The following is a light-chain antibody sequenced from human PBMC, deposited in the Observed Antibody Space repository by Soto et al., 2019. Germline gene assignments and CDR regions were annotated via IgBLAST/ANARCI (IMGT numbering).Light chain of an antibody. CDR1: SSDVGGYNS. J-gene: IGLJ2*01. CDR2: DVS. Sequence: QSALTQPASVSGSPGQSITISCTGTSSDVGGYNSVSWYQHHPGKAPKLMIYDVSTRPSGVSNRFSASKSGNTASLTISGLQAEDEADYYCSSYSSSSTLYVVFGGGTKVTVL. V-gene: IGLV2-14*03. CDR3: SSYSSSSTLYVV.